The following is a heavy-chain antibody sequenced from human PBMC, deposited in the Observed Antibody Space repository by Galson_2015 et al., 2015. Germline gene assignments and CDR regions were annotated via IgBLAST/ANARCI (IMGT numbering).Heavy chain of an antibody. V-gene: IGHV1-69*13. CDR3: AGFPNWNYVSRSPHHYYGMDV. CDR1: GTMFSSYA. CDR2: IIPNFRTA. Sequence: SVKVSCKASGTMFSSYAISWVRQAPGQGLEWMGGIIPNFRTANHAQNFQGRITIDADESTSTVYLELSSLRSDDTAVYYCAGFPNWNYVSRSPHHYYGMDVWGQGTTVIVSS. D-gene: IGHD1-7*01. J-gene: IGHJ6*02.